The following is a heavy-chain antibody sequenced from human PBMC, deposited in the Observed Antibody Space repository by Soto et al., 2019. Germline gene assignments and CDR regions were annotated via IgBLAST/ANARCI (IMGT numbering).Heavy chain of an antibody. CDR3: ARDNIAVAPYYYYYGMDV. V-gene: IGHV3-23*01. CDR1: GFTFSTYA. Sequence: PGGSLRLSCAASGFTFSTYAMSWVRQAPGKGLEWVSGISGSGGSIYYADSVKGRFTISRDNSKNSLYLQMNSLRDEDTAVYYCARDNIAVAPYYYYYGMDVWGQGTLVTVSS. D-gene: IGHD6-19*01. CDR2: ISGSGGSI. J-gene: IGHJ6*02.